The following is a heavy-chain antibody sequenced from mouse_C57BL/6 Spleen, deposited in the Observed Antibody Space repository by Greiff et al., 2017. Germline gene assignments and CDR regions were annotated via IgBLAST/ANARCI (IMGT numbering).Heavy chain of an antibody. CDR1: GFTFSSYA. Sequence: EVKLVESGGGLVKPGGSLKLSCAASGFTFSSYAMSWVRQTPEKRLEWVATISDGGSYTYYPDNVKGRFTISRDNAKNNLYLQMSHLKCEDTAMYYCARGGADYNGFLYYYAMDYWGQGTSLTLSS. V-gene: IGHV5-4*03. J-gene: IGHJ4*01. CDR2: ISDGGSYT. CDR3: ARGGADYNGFLYYYAMDY. D-gene: IGHD1-1*01.